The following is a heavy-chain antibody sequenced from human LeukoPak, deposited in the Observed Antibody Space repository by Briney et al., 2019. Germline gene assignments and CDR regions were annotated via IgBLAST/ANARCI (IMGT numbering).Heavy chain of an antibody. D-gene: IGHD1-26*01. Sequence: GGSLRLSCAASGFTFSTYGMHWVRQAPGKGLEWVAVISYDGSNEYYADSVKGRFTISRDNSKNTLYLQMNSLRAEDTAVYYCAKGFIIGMLTYFDSWGQGTLVTVSS. CDR1: GFTFSTYG. J-gene: IGHJ4*02. CDR2: ISYDGSNE. CDR3: AKGFIIGMLTYFDS. V-gene: IGHV3-30*18.